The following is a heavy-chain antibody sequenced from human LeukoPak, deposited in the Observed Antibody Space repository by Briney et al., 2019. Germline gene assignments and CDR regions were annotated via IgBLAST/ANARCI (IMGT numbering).Heavy chain of an antibody. CDR2: IKGDGIST. CDR1: GFTFSSYS. Sequence: GGSLRLSCAASGFTFSSYSMNWVRQAPGQGLVWVSRIKGDGISTNYADSVKGRFTISRDIAKNTLYLQMNSLRAEDTGVYYCAKDHYWSIDYWGRGTLVTVSS. CDR3: AKDHYWSIDY. V-gene: IGHV3-74*01. J-gene: IGHJ4*02. D-gene: IGHD3-3*01.